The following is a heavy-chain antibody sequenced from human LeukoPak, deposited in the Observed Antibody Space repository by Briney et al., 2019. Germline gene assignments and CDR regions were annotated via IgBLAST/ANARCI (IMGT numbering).Heavy chain of an antibody. J-gene: IGHJ3*02. D-gene: IGHD3-10*01. CDR2: INHSGST. CDR3: ARGGGLWFMRSAFDI. V-gene: IGHV4-34*01. Sequence: PSETLSLTCAVYGGSFSGYYWSWIRQPPGKGLEWIGEINHSGSTNYNPSLKSRVTISVDTSKNQFSLKLSSVTAADTAVYYCARGGGLWFMRSAFDIWGQGTMVTVSS. CDR1: GGSFSGYY.